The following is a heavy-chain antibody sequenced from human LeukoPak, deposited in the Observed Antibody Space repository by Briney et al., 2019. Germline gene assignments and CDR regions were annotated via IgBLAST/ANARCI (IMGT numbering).Heavy chain of an antibody. CDR2: IKEDGSEK. Sequence: GGSLRLSCAASKFTFSSYWMSWVRQAPGKGLEWVANIKEDGSEKYYVDSVKGRFTISRDNAKNSLYLQMNSLRAEDTAVYYCARSSYSSSWYTQSFLSDYYMDVWGKGTTVTVSS. D-gene: IGHD6-13*01. CDR1: KFTFSSYW. V-gene: IGHV3-7*01. CDR3: ARSSYSSSWYTQSFLSDYYMDV. J-gene: IGHJ6*03.